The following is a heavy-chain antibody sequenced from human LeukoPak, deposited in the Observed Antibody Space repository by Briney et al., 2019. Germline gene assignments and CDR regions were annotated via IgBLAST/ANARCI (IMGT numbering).Heavy chain of an antibody. CDR3: ARTAARRFDY. V-gene: IGHV1-46*01. D-gene: IGHD6-6*01. J-gene: IGHJ4*01. CDR1: GFTFINHY. Sequence: ASVKVSCKTSGFTFINHYMHWVRQAPGQGLEWMGIINPTGGSTTYAQKFQGRVTMTRDTSTSTVYMELSSLRSDDTAVYYCARTAARRFDYWGKETRSPSPQ. CDR2: INPTGGST.